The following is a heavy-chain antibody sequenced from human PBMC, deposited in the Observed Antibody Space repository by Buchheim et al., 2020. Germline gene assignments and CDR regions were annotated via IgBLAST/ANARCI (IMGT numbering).Heavy chain of an antibody. J-gene: IGHJ6*03. D-gene: IGHD6-13*01. CDR2: IDWDDDK. CDR1: GFSLSTSGMC. Sequence: QVTLRESGPALVKPTQTLTLTCTFSGFSLSTSGMCVSWIRQPPGKALEWPARIDWDDDKYYSTSLKTRLTISKATSKNQVGLTMTNMYPVDTATYYCARISIAAEDYYYYYMDVWGKGTT. CDR3: ARISIAAEDYYYYYMDV. V-gene: IGHV2-70*15.